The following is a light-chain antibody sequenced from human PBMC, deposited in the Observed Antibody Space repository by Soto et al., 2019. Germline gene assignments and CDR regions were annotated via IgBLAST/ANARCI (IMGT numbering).Light chain of an antibody. CDR1: ASDIGGYTF. Sequence: QSALTQPPSASGSPGQSVAISCTGTASDIGGYTFVSWYQQHPGKAPKLLIYDVNKRPSGVPDRFSGSKSGNTASLTVAGLQAEDEDDYYCSANGGTNPYVFGTGTKLTVL. CDR3: SANGGTNPYV. V-gene: IGLV2-8*01. CDR2: DVN. J-gene: IGLJ1*01.